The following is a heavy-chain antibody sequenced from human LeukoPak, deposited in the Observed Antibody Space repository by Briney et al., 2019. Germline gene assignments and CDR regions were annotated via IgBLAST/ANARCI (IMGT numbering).Heavy chain of an antibody. CDR2: INHSGST. Sequence: SETLSLTCAVYGGSFSGYYWSWIRQPPGKGLEWIGEINHSGSTNYNPSLKSRVTISVDTSKNQFSLKLSSVTAADTAVYYCARLPEEILTGYYSWDQGTLVTVSS. CDR3: ARLPEEILTGYYS. J-gene: IGHJ4*02. CDR1: GGSFSGYY. V-gene: IGHV4-34*01. D-gene: IGHD3-9*01.